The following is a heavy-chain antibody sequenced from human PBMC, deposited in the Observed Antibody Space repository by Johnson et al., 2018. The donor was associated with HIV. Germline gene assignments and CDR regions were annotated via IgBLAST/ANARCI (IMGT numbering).Heavy chain of an antibody. Sequence: QVQLVESGGGVVQPGRSLRLSCAASGFTFSSYVMHWVRQASGKGLEWVAVISYDGSNKYYADSVKGRFTISRDNSKNTLYLQMNSLRAEDTAVYYCARDSTPWGGDYVGYGFDIWGQGTVVTVSS. CDR3: ARDSTPWGGDYVGYGFDI. J-gene: IGHJ3*02. V-gene: IGHV3-30-3*01. CDR1: GFTFSSYV. CDR2: ISYDGSNK. D-gene: IGHD4-17*01.